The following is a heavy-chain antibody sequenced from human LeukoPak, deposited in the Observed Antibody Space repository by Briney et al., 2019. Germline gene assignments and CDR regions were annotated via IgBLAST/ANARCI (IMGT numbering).Heavy chain of an antibody. V-gene: IGHV4-39*07. D-gene: IGHD2-2*02. Sequence: TSETLSLTCTVSGGSISSSSYYWGWIRQPPGKGLEWIGSIYYSGSTYYNPSLKSRATISVDTSKNQFSLKLSSVTAADTAVYYCARDGGGLIPREAFDIWGQGTMVTVSS. CDR1: GGSISSSSYY. CDR3: ARDGGGLIPREAFDI. CDR2: IYYSGST. J-gene: IGHJ3*02.